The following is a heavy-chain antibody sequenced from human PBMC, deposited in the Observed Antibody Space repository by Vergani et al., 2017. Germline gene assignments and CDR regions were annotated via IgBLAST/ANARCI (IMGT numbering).Heavy chain of an antibody. CDR2: ISYDGSNK. CDR1: GFTFSSYA. Sequence: QVQLVESGGGVVQPGRSLRLSCAASGFTFSSYAMHGVRQAPGKGLEWVAVISYDGSNKYYADSVKGRFTISRDNSKNTLYLQMNSLRAEDTAVYYCARARDYYYMDVWGKGP. CDR3: ARARDYYYMDV. J-gene: IGHJ6*03. V-gene: IGHV3-30*04.